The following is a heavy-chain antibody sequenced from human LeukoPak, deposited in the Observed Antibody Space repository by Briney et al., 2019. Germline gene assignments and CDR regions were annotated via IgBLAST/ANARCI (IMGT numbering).Heavy chain of an antibody. CDR1: GGSVSSGGYS. CDR2: IYHSGST. CDR3: ARATYYYGSGSYLDY. V-gene: IGHV4-30-2*01. J-gene: IGHJ4*02. D-gene: IGHD3-10*01. Sequence: SETLSLTCTVSGGSVSSGGYSWSWIRQPPGKGLEWIGYIYHSGSTYYNPSLKSRVTISVDRSKNQFSLKLSSVTAADTAVYYCARATYYYGSGSYLDYWGQGTLVTVSS.